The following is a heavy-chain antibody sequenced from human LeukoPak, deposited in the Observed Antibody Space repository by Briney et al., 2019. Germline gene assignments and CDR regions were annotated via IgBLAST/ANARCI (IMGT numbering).Heavy chain of an antibody. Sequence: GASVKVSCKASGYTFTGYYMHWVRQAPGQGLEWMGWINPNSGGTNYAQKFQGRVTMTRDKSIRTAYMELSRLTSDDTAVYYCARNIWFGESADAFDIWDQGTTVTVSS. J-gene: IGHJ3*02. D-gene: IGHD3-10*01. CDR3: ARNIWFGESADAFDI. CDR1: GYTFTGYY. V-gene: IGHV1-2*02. CDR2: INPNSGGT.